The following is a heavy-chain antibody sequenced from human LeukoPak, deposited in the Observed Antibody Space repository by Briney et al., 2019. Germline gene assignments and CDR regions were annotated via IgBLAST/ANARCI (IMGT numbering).Heavy chain of an antibody. Sequence: GGSLRLSCAASGFTFSSYAMNWVRQAPGKGLEWVSGLSGNGGNQYYADSVKGRFTISRDNSKNTLSLQMNSLRAEDTAIYYCARDPNGSGPDFDCWGQGTLVTVSS. J-gene: IGHJ4*02. V-gene: IGHV3-23*01. D-gene: IGHD3-10*01. CDR1: GFTFSSYA. CDR3: ARDPNGSGPDFDC. CDR2: LSGNGGNQ.